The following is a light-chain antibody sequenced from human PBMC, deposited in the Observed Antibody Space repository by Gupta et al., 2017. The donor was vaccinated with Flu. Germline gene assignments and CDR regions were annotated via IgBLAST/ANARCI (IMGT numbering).Light chain of an antibody. V-gene: IGLV2-14*01. J-gene: IGLJ2*01. CDR2: EVR. Sequence: QSALTQPPAVSGSPVQSITLSCTGTSSDIGGYNYVSWYQQHPGKAPKRMIFEVRNRPSGVSTRFSGSKSGNTASLTISGLQAEDETDDYCSSYTNTNTIVVFGGGTKLTVL. CDR1: SSDIGGYNY. CDR3: SSYTNTNTIVV.